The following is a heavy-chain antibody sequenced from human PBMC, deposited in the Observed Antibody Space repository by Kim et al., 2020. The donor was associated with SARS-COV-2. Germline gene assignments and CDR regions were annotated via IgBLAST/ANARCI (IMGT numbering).Heavy chain of an antibody. J-gene: IGHJ6*02. CDR3: ARRSYSGNTRYYGMDV. D-gene: IGHD1-26*01. Sequence: KFQGRVTITADESTSTAYMELSSLRSEDTAVYYCARRSYSGNTRYYGMDVWGQGTTVTVSS. V-gene: IGHV1-69*01.